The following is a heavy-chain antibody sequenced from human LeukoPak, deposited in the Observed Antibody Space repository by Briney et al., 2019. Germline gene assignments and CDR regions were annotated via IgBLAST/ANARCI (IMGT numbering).Heavy chain of an antibody. V-gene: IGHV3-64*02. CDR2: ISSDGGST. D-gene: IGHD3-16*01. CDR3: ARSSDTRFGELVL. CDR1: GFCFSISA. J-gene: IGHJ1*01. Sequence: GSLRLSCAASGFCFSISARHWVRQAPGKGLEYVAAISSDGGSTYHADSVKGRFTISRDNSKNTLYLQMGSLRTEDMAMYYCARSSDTRFGELVLWGQGTLVTVSS.